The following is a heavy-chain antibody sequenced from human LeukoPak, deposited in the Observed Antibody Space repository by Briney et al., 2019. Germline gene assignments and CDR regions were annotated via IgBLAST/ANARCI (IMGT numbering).Heavy chain of an antibody. V-gene: IGHV3-21*01. CDR3: ARGGYSSGWYDWFDP. CDR1: GFTFSSYS. Sequence: KPGGSLRLSCAASGFTFSSYSMNWVRQAPGKGLEWVSSISSSSTYINYVDSVKGRFTISRDNAKNSLYLQMNSLRAEDTAVYYCARGGYSSGWYDWFDPWGQGTLVTVSS. D-gene: IGHD6-19*01. CDR2: ISSSSTYI. J-gene: IGHJ5*02.